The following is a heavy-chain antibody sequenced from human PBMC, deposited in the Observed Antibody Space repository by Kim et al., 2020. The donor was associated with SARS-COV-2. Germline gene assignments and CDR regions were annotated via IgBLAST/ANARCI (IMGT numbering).Heavy chain of an antibody. CDR1: GYTFTSYA. J-gene: IGHJ4*02. CDR3: ARDSSGWYGGDGFDY. CDR2: INAGNGNT. Sequence: ASVKVSCKASGYTFTSYAMHWVRQAPGQRLEWMGWINAGNGNTKYSQKFQGRVTITRDTSASTAYMELSSLRSEDTAVYYCARDSSGWYGGDGFDYWGQGTLVTVSS. V-gene: IGHV1-3*01. D-gene: IGHD6-19*01.